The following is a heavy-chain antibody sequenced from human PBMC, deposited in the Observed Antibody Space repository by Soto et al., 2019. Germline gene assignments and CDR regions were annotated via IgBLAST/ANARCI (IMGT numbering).Heavy chain of an antibody. D-gene: IGHD3-22*01. J-gene: IGHJ4*02. CDR2: ISYDGSNK. CDR3: ARDTDYYDSSGYSDY. V-gene: IGHV3-30-3*01. CDR1: GFTFSSYA. Sequence: QVQLLESGGGVVQPGRSLRLSCAASGFTFSSYAMHWVRQAPGKGLEWVAVISYDGSNKYYADSVKGRFTISRDNSKNTLYLQMNSLRAEDTAVYYCARDTDYYDSSGYSDYWGLGTLVTVSS.